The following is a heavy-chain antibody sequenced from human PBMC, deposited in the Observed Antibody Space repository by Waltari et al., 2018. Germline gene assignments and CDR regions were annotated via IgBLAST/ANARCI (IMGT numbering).Heavy chain of an antibody. CDR3: VRGRGMDV. CDR2: IKQDGTEK. Sequence: EVQLVESGGGLVQPGGSLRVSCAASGFTFSSYWMTWVRQAPGKGREWGDNIKQDGTEKLYVDSVRGRFTISRDNAKKSLYLQMNTLRAEDTAVYYCVRGRGMDVWGQGTTVTVSS. V-gene: IGHV3-7*01. J-gene: IGHJ6*02. CDR1: GFTFSSYW.